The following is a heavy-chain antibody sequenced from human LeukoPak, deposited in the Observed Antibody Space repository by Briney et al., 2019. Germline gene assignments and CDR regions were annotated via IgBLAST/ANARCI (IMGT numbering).Heavy chain of an antibody. CDR2: ISSSSSYT. J-gene: IGHJ4*02. Sequence: GGSLRLSCAASGFTFSDYYMSWIRQAPGKGLEWVSYISSSSSYTNYADSVKGRFTISRDNAKNSLYLQMNSLRAEDTAVYYCARGPEVGATDYWGQGTLVTVSS. V-gene: IGHV3-11*06. D-gene: IGHD1-26*01. CDR3: ARGPEVGATDY. CDR1: GFTFSDYY.